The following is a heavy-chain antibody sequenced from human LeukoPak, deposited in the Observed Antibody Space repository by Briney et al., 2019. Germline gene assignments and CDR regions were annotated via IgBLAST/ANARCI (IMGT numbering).Heavy chain of an antibody. CDR2: IYYSGST. J-gene: IGHJ4*01. CDR3: ANILGGHSSGRPVDY. D-gene: IGHD6-25*01. CDR1: GGSISSYY. Sequence: SETLSLTCTVSGGSISSYYWSWIRQPPGKGLEWIGYIYYSGSTNYNPSLKSRVTISVDTSKNQFSLKLSSVTAADTAVYYCANILGGHSSGRPVDYWGHGTLVTVSS. V-gene: IGHV4-59*01.